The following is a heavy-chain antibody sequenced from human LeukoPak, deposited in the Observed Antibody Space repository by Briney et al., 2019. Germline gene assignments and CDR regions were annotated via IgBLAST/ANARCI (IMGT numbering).Heavy chain of an antibody. CDR1: GFTFSSYA. CDR2: ISGSGGST. V-gene: IGHV3-23*01. J-gene: IGHJ4*02. Sequence: PGGSLRLSCAASGFTFSSYAMSGVRQAPGKGLEWVSAISGSGGSTYYADSVKGRFTISRDNSKNTLYLQMNSLRAEDTAVYYCAKLDIVVVPAAPDYWGQGTLVTVSS. D-gene: IGHD2-2*01. CDR3: AKLDIVVVPAAPDY.